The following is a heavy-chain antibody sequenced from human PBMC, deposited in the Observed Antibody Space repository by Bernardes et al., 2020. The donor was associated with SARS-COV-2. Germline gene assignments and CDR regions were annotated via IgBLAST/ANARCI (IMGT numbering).Heavy chain of an antibody. CDR1: GFTFSSYG. CDR2: IWYDGSNK. J-gene: IGHJ3*02. V-gene: IGHV3-33*01. CDR3: AREGDFGELGRAFDI. D-gene: IGHD3-10*01. Sequence: GGSLRLSCAASGFTFSSYGMHWVRQAPGKGLEWVAVIWYDGSNKYYADSVKGRFTISRDNSKNTLYLQMNSLRAEDTAVYYCAREGDFGELGRAFDIWGQGTMVTVSS.